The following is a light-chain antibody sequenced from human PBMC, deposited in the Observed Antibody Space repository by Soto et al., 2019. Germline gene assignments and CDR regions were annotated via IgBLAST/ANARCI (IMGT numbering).Light chain of an antibody. J-gene: IGKJ4*01. CDR2: FAS. CDR1: QSLNNN. V-gene: IGKV3-15*01. CDR3: QQYSAWPLT. Sequence: EIVMTQSPATLSVSPGEKATLSCRASQSLNNNVAWYQQKPGQGPRLLIYFASTRATGIPARFSGSGSRTEFSRTISSLQSEDFASYYCQQYSAWPLTFGGGTKVETK.